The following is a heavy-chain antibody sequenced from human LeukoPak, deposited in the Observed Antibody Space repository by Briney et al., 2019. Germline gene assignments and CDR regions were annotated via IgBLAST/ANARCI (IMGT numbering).Heavy chain of an antibody. CDR1: GYTLTVLS. CDR3: ATVNYYDSSGSDAFDI. Sequence: ASVKVSCKVSGYTLTVLSMHWVRQAPGKGLEWMGGFDPEDGETIYAQKFQGRVTMTEDTSTDTAYMELSSLRSEDTAVYYCATVNYYDSSGSDAFDIWGQGTMVTVSS. V-gene: IGHV1-24*01. CDR2: FDPEDGET. J-gene: IGHJ3*02. D-gene: IGHD3-22*01.